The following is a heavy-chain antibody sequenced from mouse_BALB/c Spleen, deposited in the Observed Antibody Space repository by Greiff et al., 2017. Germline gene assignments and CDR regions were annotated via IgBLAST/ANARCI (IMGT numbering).Heavy chain of an antibody. Sequence: VQLQQPGAELVKPGTSVKLSCKASGYNFTSYWINWVKLRPGQGLEWIGDIYPGSGSTNYNEKFKSKATLTVDTSSSTAYMQLSSLASEDSALYYCARKLRNFDYWGQGTTLTVSS. V-gene: IGHV1-55*01. CDR3: ARKLRNFDY. CDR2: IYPGSGST. J-gene: IGHJ2*01. CDR1: GYNFTSYW. D-gene: IGHD1-1*01.